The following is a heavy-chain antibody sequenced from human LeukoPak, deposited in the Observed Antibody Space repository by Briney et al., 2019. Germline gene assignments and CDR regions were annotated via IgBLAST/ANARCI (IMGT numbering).Heavy chain of an antibody. J-gene: IGHJ4*02. D-gene: IGHD1-14*01. CDR3: ARGPNSDR. V-gene: IGHV4-34*01. CDR1: GGSFSGYY. Sequence: KASETLSLTCAVYGGSFSGYYWSWIRQPPGKGLEWIGEINHSGSTNYNPSLKSRVTISVDTSKNQFSLKLGSVTAADTAVYYCARGPNSDRWGQGTLVTVSS. CDR2: INHSGST.